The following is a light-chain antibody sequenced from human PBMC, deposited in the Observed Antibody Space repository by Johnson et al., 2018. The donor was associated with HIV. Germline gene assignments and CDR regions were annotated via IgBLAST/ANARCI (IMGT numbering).Light chain of an antibody. J-gene: IGLJ1*01. CDR3: GTWDSSLRGV. CDR1: SSNIGNNY. CDR2: ENN. Sequence: QPVLTQPPSVSAAPGQKVTISCSGSSSNIGNNYVSWYQQLPGTAPKLLIYENNKRPSGIPDRFSGSKSGTSDTLGITGLQTGDVADYYCGTWDSSLRGVFGTGTKVTVL. V-gene: IGLV1-51*02.